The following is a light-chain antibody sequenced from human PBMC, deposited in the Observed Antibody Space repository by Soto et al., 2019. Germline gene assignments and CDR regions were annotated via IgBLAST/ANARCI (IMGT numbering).Light chain of an antibody. CDR2: EVS. V-gene: IGLV2-14*01. Sequence: QSALTQPASVSGSPGQSITISCTGSASDVGAYNYVSWYQQHPGKAPKLIMYEVSDRPSAVSNRFSGSKSGTTASLSISGLQAEDEAQYYCCSCTRSRTLVFGGGTKLTVL. J-gene: IGLJ2*01. CDR1: ASDVGAYNY. CDR3: CSCTRSRTLV.